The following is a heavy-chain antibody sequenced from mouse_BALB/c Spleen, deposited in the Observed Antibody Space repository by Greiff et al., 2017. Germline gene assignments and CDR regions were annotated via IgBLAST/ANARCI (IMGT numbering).Heavy chain of an antibody. Sequence: EVQLVESGGDLVKPGGSLKLSCAASGFTFSSYGMSWVRQTPDKRLEWVATISSGGSYTYYPDSVKGRFTISRDNAKNTLYLQMSSLKSEDTAMYYCARRAGDYYGNSDFDYWGQGTTLTVSS. J-gene: IGHJ2*01. CDR1: GFTFSSYG. D-gene: IGHD1-1*01. CDR2: ISSGGSYT. CDR3: ARRAGDYYGNSDFDY. V-gene: IGHV5-6*01.